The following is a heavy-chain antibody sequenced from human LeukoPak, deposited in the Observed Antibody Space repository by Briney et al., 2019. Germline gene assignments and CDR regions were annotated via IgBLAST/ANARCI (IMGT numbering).Heavy chain of an antibody. CDR3: TTDSGTFYSLY. J-gene: IGHJ4*02. D-gene: IGHD1-26*01. CDR2: FDPEDGET. V-gene: IGHV1-24*01. CDR1: GYTLTELS. Sequence: ASVKVSCKVSGYTLTELSMHWVRQAPGEGLEWMGGFDPEDGETIYAQKFQGRVIMTEDRSTDTAYMELSSLRSDDTAVYYCTTDSGTFYSLYWGQGTLVTVSS.